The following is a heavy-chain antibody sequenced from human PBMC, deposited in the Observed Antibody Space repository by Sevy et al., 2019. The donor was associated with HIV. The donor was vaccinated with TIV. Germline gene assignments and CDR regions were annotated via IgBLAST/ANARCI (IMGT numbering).Heavy chain of an antibody. J-gene: IGHJ3*02. CDR3: AKGLGDSSSWYDAFDI. CDR1: GFTFDDYT. CDR2: ISWDGGST. Sequence: GGSLRLSCAASGFTFDDYTMHWVRQAPGKGLEWVSLISWDGGSTYYADSVKGRFTISRDNSKNSLYLQMNSLRTEDTALYYCAKGLGDSSSWYDAFDIWGQGTMVTVSS. D-gene: IGHD6-13*01. V-gene: IGHV3-43*01.